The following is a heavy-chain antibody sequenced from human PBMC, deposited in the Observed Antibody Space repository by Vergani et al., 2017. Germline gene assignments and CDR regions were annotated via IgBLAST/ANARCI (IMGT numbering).Heavy chain of an antibody. J-gene: IGHJ4*02. CDR1: VYTFSNYY. CDR2: INPSGGHT. CDR3: ARGDYGILTGYRY. D-gene: IGHD3-9*01. Sequence: QVQVVQSGAEVKKSGASVKVSCKTSVYTFSNYYMHWVRQAPGQGLEWMGIINPSGGHTNYAQKFQGRVTMTRDTSTSTVYMKLSSLRSEDTAIYYCARGDYGILTGYRYWGQGTLVTVSA. V-gene: IGHV1-46*03.